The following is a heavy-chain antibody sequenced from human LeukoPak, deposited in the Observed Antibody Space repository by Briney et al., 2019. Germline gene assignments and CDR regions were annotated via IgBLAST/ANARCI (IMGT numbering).Heavy chain of an antibody. J-gene: IGHJ3*02. CDR3: ARDRSQGSDSSGYYPDALNI. CDR2: ISSGSSFI. Sequence: GGSLRLSCAASGFTFTTYTLNWVRQAPGRGLEWVSPISSGSSFIYYADSVKGRFTISRDNAKNSLYLQMNSLRAEDTAVYYCARDRSQGSDSSGYYPDALNIWGQGTMVTVSS. CDR1: GFTFTTYT. D-gene: IGHD3-22*01. V-gene: IGHV3-21*01.